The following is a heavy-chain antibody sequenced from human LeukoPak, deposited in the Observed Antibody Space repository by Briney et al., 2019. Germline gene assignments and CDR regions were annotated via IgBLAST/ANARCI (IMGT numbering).Heavy chain of an antibody. CDR2: VHPTSGST. Sequence: ASVKVSCKASEYTFITYYMHWVRQAPGQGLEWMGIVHPTSGSTSYAQKLQRRVTITRDTSISSAYMELSRLKSDDTAVYYCARDLGGSSGSPFDYWGQGTLVTVSS. J-gene: IGHJ4*02. CDR1: EYTFITYY. D-gene: IGHD6-19*01. V-gene: IGHV1-46*04. CDR3: ARDLGGSSGSPFDY.